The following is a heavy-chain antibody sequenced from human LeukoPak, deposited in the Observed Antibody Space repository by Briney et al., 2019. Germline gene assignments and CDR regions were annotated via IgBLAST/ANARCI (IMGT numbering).Heavy chain of an antibody. CDR3: ASHYDILTGYLNWFDP. Sequence: SETLSLTCAVYGGSFSGYYWSWIRQPPGKGLEWIGYIYYSGSTYYSPSLKSRVTISVDTSKNQFSLKLSSVTAADTAVYYCASHYDILTGYLNWFDPWGQGTLVTVSS. J-gene: IGHJ5*02. CDR2: IYYSGST. D-gene: IGHD3-9*01. CDR1: GGSFSGYY. V-gene: IGHV4-34*01.